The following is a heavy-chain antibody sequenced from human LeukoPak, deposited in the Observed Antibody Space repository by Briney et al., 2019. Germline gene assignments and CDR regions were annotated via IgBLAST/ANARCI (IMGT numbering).Heavy chain of an antibody. V-gene: IGHV1-2*02. D-gene: IGHD3-3*01. CDR2: INPNSGGT. CDR3: ARSWNDFWSGYGLWVFDP. J-gene: IGHJ5*02. CDR1: GYTFTGYY. Sequence: GASVKVSCKASGYTFTGYYMHWVRQAPGQGLEWMGWINPNSGGTNYAQKFQGRVTMTRDTSISTAYMELSRLRSDDTAVYYCARSWNDFWSGYGLWVFDPWGQGTLVTVSS.